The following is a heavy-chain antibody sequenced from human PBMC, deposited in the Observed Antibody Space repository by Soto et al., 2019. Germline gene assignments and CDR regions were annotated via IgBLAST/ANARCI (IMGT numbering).Heavy chain of an antibody. Sequence: GGSLRLSCAASGFTFSSHAMNWVRQAPGKGLEWISSIDSSSSFIYYADSVKGRFTISRDNAKNSVFLHMSSLRADDTAVYYCARDPLWFGEIGYFDYWGQGARVTVSS. CDR2: IDSSSSFI. CDR1: GFTFSSHA. V-gene: IGHV3-21*06. J-gene: IGHJ4*02. CDR3: ARDPLWFGEIGYFDY. D-gene: IGHD3-10*01.